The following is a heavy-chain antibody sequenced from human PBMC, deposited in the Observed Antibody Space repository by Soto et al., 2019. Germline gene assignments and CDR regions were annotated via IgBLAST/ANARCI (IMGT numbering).Heavy chain of an antibody. D-gene: IGHD6-6*01. J-gene: IGHJ6*02. CDR2: INPNSGGT. CDR3: ARDRIAARQNYYYYYGMDV. V-gene: IGHV1-2*02. Sequence: ASVKVSCKASGYTFTGYYMHWVRQAPGQGLEWTGWINPNSGGTNYAQKFQGRVTMTRDTSISTAYMELSRLRSDDTAVYYCARDRIAARQNYYYYYGMDVWGQGTTVTVSS. CDR1: GYTFTGYY.